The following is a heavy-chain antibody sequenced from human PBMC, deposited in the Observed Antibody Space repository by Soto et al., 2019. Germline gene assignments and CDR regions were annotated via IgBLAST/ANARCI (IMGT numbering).Heavy chain of an antibody. Sequence: QVQLVQSGAEVKKPGASVKVSCKASGYTFTSYYMHWVRQAPGQGLEWMGIINPSGGSTSYAQKFQGRVTMMRDTSTSTVYMELSSLRYEDTAGYYGGRDFIQVGDYGMDVWGQGTTVTVSS. CDR1: GYTFTSYY. V-gene: IGHV1-46*01. CDR3: GRDFIQVGDYGMDV. J-gene: IGHJ6*02. CDR2: INPSGGST. D-gene: IGHD4-17*01.